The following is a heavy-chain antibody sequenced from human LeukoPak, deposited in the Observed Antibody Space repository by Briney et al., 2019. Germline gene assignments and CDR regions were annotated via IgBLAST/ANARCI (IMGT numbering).Heavy chain of an antibody. D-gene: IGHD4-17*01. Sequence: SETLSLTCTVSGGSISSGSYYWSWIRQPAGKGLEWIGRIYTSGSTNYNPSLKSRVTISVDTSKNQFALKLNSVTAADTAVYYCARSNYGDLLFDYWGQGTLVTVSS. J-gene: IGHJ4*02. CDR3: ARSNYGDLLFDY. CDR1: GGSISSGSYY. V-gene: IGHV4-61*02. CDR2: IYTSGST.